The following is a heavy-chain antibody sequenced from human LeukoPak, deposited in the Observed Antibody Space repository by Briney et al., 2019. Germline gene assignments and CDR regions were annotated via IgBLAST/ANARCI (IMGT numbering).Heavy chain of an antibody. Sequence: GGSLRLSCAASGFTFSSYAMSWVRQAPGKGLEWVSAISGSGGSTYYADSVKGRFTISRDNSKNTLYLQMNSLRAEDTAVYYCMPLGDFWSGYYTGLFDYWGQGTLVTVSS. CDR1: GFTFSSYA. J-gene: IGHJ4*02. CDR2: ISGSGGST. CDR3: MPLGDFWSGYYTGLFDY. V-gene: IGHV3-23*01. D-gene: IGHD3-3*01.